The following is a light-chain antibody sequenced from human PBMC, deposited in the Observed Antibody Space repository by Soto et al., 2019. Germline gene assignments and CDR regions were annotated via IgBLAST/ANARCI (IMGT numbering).Light chain of an antibody. Sequence: QSALTQPPSASGSPGQAVTISCTGTRSDVGGYNYVYWYQHHPGKAPKLMIYEVSKRPSGVPDRFSGSKSDNTASLTVSGLQAEDEDDYYCSSYSGSRTLVVFGGGSTLTVL. CDR1: RSDVGGYNY. CDR3: SSYSGSRTLVV. V-gene: IGLV2-8*01. J-gene: IGLJ2*01. CDR2: EVS.